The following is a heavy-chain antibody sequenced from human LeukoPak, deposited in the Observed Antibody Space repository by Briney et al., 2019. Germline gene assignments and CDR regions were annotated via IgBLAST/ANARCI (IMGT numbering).Heavy chain of an antibody. CDR2: INPSGGTT. V-gene: IGHV1-46*01. J-gene: IGHJ5*02. Sequence: ASVKVSCKASGYTFSSSYYMHWVRQAPGQGLEWMGIINPSGGTTSYAQKFQGRVTMTTDTSTSTAYMELRSLRSDDTAVYYCARITYDFWSGYYMPDDPWGQGTLVTVSS. D-gene: IGHD3-3*01. CDR1: GYTFSSSYY. CDR3: ARITYDFWSGYYMPDDP.